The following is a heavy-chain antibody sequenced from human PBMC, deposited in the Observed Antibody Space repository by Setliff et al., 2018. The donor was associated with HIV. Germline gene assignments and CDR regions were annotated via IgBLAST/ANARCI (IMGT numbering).Heavy chain of an antibody. CDR2: VITILDIT. J-gene: IGHJ3*02. CDR3: AGPRGDEAFDI. D-gene: IGHD3-10*01. V-gene: IGHV1-69*10. CDR1: GGTSNTYA. Sequence: SVKVSCKASGGTSNTYAVNWVRQAPGQGLEWMGQVITILDITSYAQKFQGRVTITADESTNTMYMELSSLRSDDTAVYYCAGPRGDEAFDIWGQGTMVTVSS.